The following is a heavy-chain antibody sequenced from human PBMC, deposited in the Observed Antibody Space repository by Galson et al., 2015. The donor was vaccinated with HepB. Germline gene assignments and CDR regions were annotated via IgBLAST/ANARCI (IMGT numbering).Heavy chain of an antibody. CDR2: IKQDGSEK. CDR1: GFTFSSYW. J-gene: IGHJ3*02. V-gene: IGHV3-7*03. D-gene: IGHD5-24*01. CDR3: ARDLGDGYNDI. Sequence: SLRLSCAASGFTFSSYWMSWVRQAPGKGLEWVANIKQDGSEKYYVDSVKGRFTISRDNAKNSLYLQMNSLRAEGTAVYYCARDLGDGYNDIWGQGTMVTVSS.